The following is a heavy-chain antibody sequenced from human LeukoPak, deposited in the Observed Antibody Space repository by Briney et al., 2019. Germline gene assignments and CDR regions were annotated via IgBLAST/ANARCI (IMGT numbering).Heavy chain of an antibody. CDR1: GFSLSIYS. Sequence: PGGSLRLSCAASGFSLSIYSMSWVRQAPGKGLEWVSSISSGSTYIYYADSVKGRFTISRDDAKNSLYLQMNSLGAEDTALYYCARWCCSGGSCYSHYYYYMDVWGKGTTVTVSS. J-gene: IGHJ6*03. V-gene: IGHV3-21*01. D-gene: IGHD2-15*01. CDR3: ARWCCSGGSCYSHYYYYMDV. CDR2: ISSGSTYI.